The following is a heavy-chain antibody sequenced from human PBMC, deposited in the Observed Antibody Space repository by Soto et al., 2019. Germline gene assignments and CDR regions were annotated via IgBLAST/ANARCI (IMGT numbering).Heavy chain of an antibody. V-gene: IGHV2-26*03. CDR1: GFSLSNGRMG. D-gene: IGHD4-17*01. CDR2: FFSDAER. CDR3: ARMNDDSDSHYYAMDV. Sequence: SGPTLVNPTETLTLTCTISGFSLSNGRMGVSWIRQPPGRALEWLAHFFSDAERSYSTSMQSRLTMSQDTSGTQVVLTMTNMDPQDTGTYFCARMNDDSDSHYYAMDVWGPGTPVTVSS. J-gene: IGHJ6*02.